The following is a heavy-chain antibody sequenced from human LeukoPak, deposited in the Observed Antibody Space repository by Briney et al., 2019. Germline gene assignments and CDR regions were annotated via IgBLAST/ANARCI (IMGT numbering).Heavy chain of an antibody. CDR3: ARKRLRLQYGDLIGY. V-gene: IGHV3-30-3*01. CDR1: GFTFSSYP. J-gene: IGHJ4*02. Sequence: GSLRLSCAASGFTFSSYPMHWVRQAPGKGLEWVAVISNDGSNKYYADSVKGRFTISRDNSKNTLYLQMNSLRAEDTAVYYCARKRLRLQYGDLIGYWGQGTLVTVSS. CDR2: ISNDGSNK. D-gene: IGHD5-12*01.